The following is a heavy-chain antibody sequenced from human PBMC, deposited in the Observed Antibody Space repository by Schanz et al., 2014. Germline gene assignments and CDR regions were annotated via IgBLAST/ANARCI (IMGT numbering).Heavy chain of an antibody. CDR2: INPDSGDT. Sequence: QVQLVQSGPEVKKPGASVRVSCQASGYTFVGYYIHWLRQAPGQGLEWMGWINPDSGDTNYVQNXQGRVTMTRDTSITTAYMDLSRLTSDDTAVYYCARVYRCLLLLFPFASWGQGSLVTVSS. J-gene: IGHJ4*02. CDR1: GYTFVGYY. V-gene: IGHV1-2*02. CDR3: ARVYRCLLLLFPFAS. D-gene: IGHD2-15*01.